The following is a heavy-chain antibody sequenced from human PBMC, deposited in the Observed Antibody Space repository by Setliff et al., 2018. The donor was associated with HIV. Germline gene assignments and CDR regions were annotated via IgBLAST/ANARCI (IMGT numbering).Heavy chain of an antibody. J-gene: IGHJ4*02. V-gene: IGHV4-39*01. Sequence: PSETLSLTCTVSGGSVSDTSYYWGWIRQPPGKGLEWLANVYYSGGTYYNPSLNIRVTISVDTARNQFSLKLTSVTAADTALYFCARLGDSGYDFRGYFDYWGQGKLVTVSS. D-gene: IGHD5-12*01. CDR3: ARLGDSGYDFRGYFDY. CDR1: GGSVSDTSYY. CDR2: VYYSGGT.